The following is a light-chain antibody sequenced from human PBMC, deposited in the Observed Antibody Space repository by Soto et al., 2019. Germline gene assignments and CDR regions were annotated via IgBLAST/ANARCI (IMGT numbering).Light chain of an antibody. CDR1: QSVSNSY. J-gene: IGKJ1*01. Sequence: EIVLTQSPGTLSLTPGERATLSCRASQSVSNSYLAWYQQKPGQAPRLLIYAASSRATGIPDRFSGSGSGKDFTLTSSGLEPEDVAVYYCQQYASSRTFGQGTKVEIK. V-gene: IGKV3-20*01. CDR3: QQYASSRT. CDR2: AAS.